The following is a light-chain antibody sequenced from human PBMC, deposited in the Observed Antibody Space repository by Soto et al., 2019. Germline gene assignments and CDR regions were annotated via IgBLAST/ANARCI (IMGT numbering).Light chain of an antibody. CDR3: QQYGSSPWT. J-gene: IGKJ1*01. V-gene: IGKV3-20*01. CDR2: GAS. Sequence: EIVLTQSPGTLSLSPGERATLSFSASQTVISRFLAWYQQKPGQAPRLLIYGASSRATGIPDRFSGSGSGTDFTLTISRLEPEDFAVYYCQQYGSSPWTFGQGTKVDIK. CDR1: QTVISRF.